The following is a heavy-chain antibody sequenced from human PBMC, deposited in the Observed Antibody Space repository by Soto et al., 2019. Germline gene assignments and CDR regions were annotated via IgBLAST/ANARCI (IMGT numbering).Heavy chain of an antibody. D-gene: IGHD2-21*02. V-gene: IGHV4-4*02. CDR2: VYHTGDT. Sequence: SETLSLTCGVSGGTVASSHWWSLVRHCPGRGLEWIGNVYHTGDTNFNPSLQSRVTFSVDKSNNQFSLRLTSVTAADTAVYFCAREIVTAGGNNYFDPWGPGTLVTVSS. CDR1: GGTVASSHW. J-gene: IGHJ5*02. CDR3: AREIVTAGGNNYFDP.